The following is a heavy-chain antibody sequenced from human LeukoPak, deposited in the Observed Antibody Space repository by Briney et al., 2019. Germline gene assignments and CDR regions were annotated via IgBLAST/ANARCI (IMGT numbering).Heavy chain of an antibody. CDR3: AKVLYYDSSAQYYFDY. CDR2: ISGSGGST. Sequence: PGGSLRLSCAASGFSIGNSAMTWVRQGPGMGLEWVSGISGSGGSTYYVDSVKGRFTISRDNSKNTLYLQMNSLRPEDTAIYYCAKVLYYDSSAQYYFDYWGQGTLATVSS. D-gene: IGHD3-22*01. CDR1: GFSIGNSA. V-gene: IGHV3-23*01. J-gene: IGHJ4*02.